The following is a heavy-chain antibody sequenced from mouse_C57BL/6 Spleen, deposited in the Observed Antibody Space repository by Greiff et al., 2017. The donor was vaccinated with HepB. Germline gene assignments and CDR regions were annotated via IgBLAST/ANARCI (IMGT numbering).Heavy chain of an antibody. CDR3: ARFGVTFDY. Sequence: VKLVESGAELVRPGSSVKLSCKASGYTFTSYWMDWVKQRPGQGLEWIGNIYPSDSETHYNQKFKDKATLTVDKSSSTAYMQLSSLTSEDSAVYYCARFGVTFDYWGQGTTLTVSS. CDR1: GYTFTSYW. J-gene: IGHJ2*01. V-gene: IGHV1-61*01. CDR2: IYPSDSET. D-gene: IGHD2-2*01.